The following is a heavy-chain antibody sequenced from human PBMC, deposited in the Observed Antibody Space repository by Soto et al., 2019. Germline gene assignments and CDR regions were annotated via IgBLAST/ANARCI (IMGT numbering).Heavy chain of an antibody. CDR2: ISAYNGNT. Sequence: ASVKVSCKASGYTFTSYGISWVRQAPGQGLEWMGWISAYNGNTNYAQKLQGRVTMTTDTSTSTAYMELRSLISDDTAVYYCARDTDYDILTGPDPYYYYYYMDVWGKGTTVTVSS. CDR3: ARDTDYDILTGPDPYYYYYYMDV. D-gene: IGHD3-9*01. CDR1: GYTFTSYG. J-gene: IGHJ6*03. V-gene: IGHV1-18*01.